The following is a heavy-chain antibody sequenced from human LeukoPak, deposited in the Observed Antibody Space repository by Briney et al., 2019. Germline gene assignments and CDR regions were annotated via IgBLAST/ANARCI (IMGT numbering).Heavy chain of an antibody. D-gene: IGHD5-24*01. J-gene: IGHJ4*02. V-gene: IGHV3-23*01. CDR1: GFTFSSYA. CDR3: ANPVEMATIGGLDY. Sequence: GGSLRLSCAASGFTFSSYAMSWVRQAPGKGLEWVSAISGSGGSTYYADSVKGRFTIPRDNSKNTLYLQMNSLRAEDTAVYYCANPVEMATIGGLDYWGQGTLVTVSS. CDR2: ISGSGGST.